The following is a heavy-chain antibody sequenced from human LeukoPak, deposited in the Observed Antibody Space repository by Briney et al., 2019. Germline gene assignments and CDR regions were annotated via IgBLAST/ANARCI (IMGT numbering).Heavy chain of an antibody. CDR3: ARLRYFHWLFPDYYYYGMVV. CDR1: GYTFTCYY. J-gene: IGHJ6*02. CDR2: INPNSGGT. V-gene: IGHV1-2*02. D-gene: IGHD3-9*01. Sequence: ASVKVSCKASGYTFTCYYMHWVRQAPGQGLEWMGWINPNSGGTNYAQKFQGRVTMTRDTSIRTAYMELSRLRYDDTDVYYCARLRYFHWLFPDYYYYGMVVWGQGTTVTVSS.